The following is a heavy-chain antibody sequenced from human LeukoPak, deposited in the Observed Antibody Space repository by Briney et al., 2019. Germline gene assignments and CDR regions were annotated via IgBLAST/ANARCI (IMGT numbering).Heavy chain of an antibody. Sequence: ASVKVSCTASGYTFTGYYMHWVRQAPGQGLEWMGWINPNSGGTNYAQKFQGRVTMTRDTSISTAYMELSRLRSDDTAVYYCARPVVDCSGGSCSSHFDYWGQGTLVTVSS. V-gene: IGHV1-2*02. D-gene: IGHD2-15*01. CDR3: ARPVVDCSGGSCSSHFDY. CDR2: INPNSGGT. J-gene: IGHJ4*02. CDR1: GYTFTGYY.